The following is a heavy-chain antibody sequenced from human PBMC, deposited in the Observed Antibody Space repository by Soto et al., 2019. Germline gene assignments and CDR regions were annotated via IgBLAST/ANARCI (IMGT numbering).Heavy chain of an antibody. V-gene: IGHV1-18*04. J-gene: IGHJ4*02. CDR3: ARDSYYYDSSGFAFDY. Sequence: ASVKVSCKASGYTFTSYGISWVRRAPGQGLEWMGWISAYNGNTNNAKKLQGRVTMTTDTSTSTAYMELRSLRSDDTAVYHCARDSYYYDSSGFAFDYWGQGTLVTVSS. CDR1: GYTFTSYG. CDR2: ISAYNGNT. D-gene: IGHD3-22*01.